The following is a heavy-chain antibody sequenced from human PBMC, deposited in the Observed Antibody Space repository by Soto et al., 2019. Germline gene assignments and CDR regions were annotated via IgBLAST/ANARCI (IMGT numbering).Heavy chain of an antibody. V-gene: IGHV4-61*01. Sequence: SETLSLTCTVSGGSVSSGRYYWSWIRQPPGKGLEWIGYLYYTGSTNYNPSLKSRVTISADTSKNQFSLKLTSVTAADTAVYYCARDNWFGDLWHGMDVWGQGTTVTVSS. D-gene: IGHD3-10*01. CDR2: LYYTGST. J-gene: IGHJ6*02. CDR1: GGSVSSGRYY. CDR3: ARDNWFGDLWHGMDV.